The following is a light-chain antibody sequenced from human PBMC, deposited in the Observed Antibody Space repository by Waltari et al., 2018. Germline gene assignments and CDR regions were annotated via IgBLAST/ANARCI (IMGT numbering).Light chain of an antibody. V-gene: IGLV3-25*03. J-gene: IGLJ2*01. CDR1: ALPKQY. CDR2: KDT. CDR3: QSTDNSGTYVV. Sequence: SYELTQPPSVSVSPGQTARITCYGDALPKQYSFWYQQRSGQATVGVYYKDTERPSGIPELFSGSSSGTRVTLTISGVQAEDEADYYCQSTDNSGTYVVFGGGTKLTVL.